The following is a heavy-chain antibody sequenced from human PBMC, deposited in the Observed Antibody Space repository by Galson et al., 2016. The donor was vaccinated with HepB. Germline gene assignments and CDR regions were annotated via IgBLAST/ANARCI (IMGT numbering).Heavy chain of an antibody. CDR2: MYDSGST. CDR1: GGSISSGNYY. CDR3: ARSLREHGDYGLGY. V-gene: IGHV4-31*03. Sequence: TLSLTCTVSGGSISSGNYYWNWIRQLPGKGLEWIGYMYDSGSTYYNPSLESRLAISLDTSKNQFSLKLSSVTAADTAVYYCARSLREHGDYGLGYWGQGTLITVAS. J-gene: IGHJ4*02. D-gene: IGHD4-17*01.